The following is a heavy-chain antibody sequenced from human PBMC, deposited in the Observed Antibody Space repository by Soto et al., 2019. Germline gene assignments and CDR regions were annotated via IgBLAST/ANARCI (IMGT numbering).Heavy chain of an antibody. V-gene: IGHV3-30*18. D-gene: IGHD3-16*01. CDR2: ILYDVSKE. CDR1: RFSFNSHG. CDR3: AKDLALMADY. Sequence: SLRLSCTASRFSFNSHGVYWVRQAPGKGLEWVARILYDVSKEYYAYSLTGRFTISRDTPKNTMYLQMDSLGVEDTTVYYCAKDLALMADYWCQGTRVTVSS. J-gene: IGHJ4*02.